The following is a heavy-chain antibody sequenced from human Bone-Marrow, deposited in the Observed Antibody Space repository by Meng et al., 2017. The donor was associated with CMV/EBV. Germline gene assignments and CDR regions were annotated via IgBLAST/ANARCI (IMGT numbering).Heavy chain of an antibody. CDR2: ISSSSSYI. V-gene: IGHV3-21*01. CDR3: AKSEEIGRYQLLKRRYYYYGMDV. CDR1: GFTFSSYS. Sequence: GESLKISCAASGFTFSSYSMNWVRQAPGKGLEWVSSISSSSSYIYYADSVKGRFTISRDNGKNSLYLQMNSLRAEDTAVYYCAKSEEIGRYQLLKRRYYYYGMDVWGQGTTVTVSS. D-gene: IGHD2-2*01. J-gene: IGHJ6*02.